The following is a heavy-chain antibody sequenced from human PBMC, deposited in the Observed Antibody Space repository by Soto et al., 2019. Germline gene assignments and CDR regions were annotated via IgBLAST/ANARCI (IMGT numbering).Heavy chain of an antibody. CDR3: ARMTSGYDNKYRYYGLDV. D-gene: IGHD5-12*01. V-gene: IGHV2-70*10. J-gene: IGHJ6*02. CDR2: IDWDDDK. Sequence: TLSLTCTVSGGSISSYYWSWIRQPPGKGLEWIARIDWDDDKYYSTYLKTRLTISKDTSKNQVVLTMTNMDPVDTATYYCARMTSGYDNKYRYYGLDVWGQGTTVTVSS. CDR1: GGSISSYY.